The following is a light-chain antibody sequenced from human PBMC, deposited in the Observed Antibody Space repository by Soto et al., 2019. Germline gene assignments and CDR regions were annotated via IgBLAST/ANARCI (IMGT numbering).Light chain of an antibody. Sequence: QSALTQPLSASGTPVQRVTISCSTSSSNLGDNTVNWYQQVPGTAPKLLIYSYDQRPSGVPDRFSGSQSGTSASLAISGPQSEEEANYYFAAWDASLDGYVFGTGTKVPVL. CDR1: SSNLGDNT. CDR3: AAWDASLDGYV. J-gene: IGLJ1*01. V-gene: IGLV1-44*01. CDR2: SYD.